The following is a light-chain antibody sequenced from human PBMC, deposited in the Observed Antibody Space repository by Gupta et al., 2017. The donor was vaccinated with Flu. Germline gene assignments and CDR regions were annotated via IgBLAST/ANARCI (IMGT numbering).Light chain of an antibody. CDR1: QRIYSNY. CDR2: GAS. Sequence: VLTQSPDTLSFSPGERATLSCRASQRIYSNYLAWYQQRPGQSPRLLIHGASSRATGIPDRVSGSGSGTDFTLTISRLEPEDFAVYYCQQYGSSPLTFGGGTKVEIK. J-gene: IGKJ4*01. CDR3: QQYGSSPLT. V-gene: IGKV3-20*01.